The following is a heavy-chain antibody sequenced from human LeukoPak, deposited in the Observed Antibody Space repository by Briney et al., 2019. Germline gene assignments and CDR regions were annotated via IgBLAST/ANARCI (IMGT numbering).Heavy chain of an antibody. CDR3: ARGFSIWSGYYQGWVPKKYNWFDP. CDR1: GYTFTSYD. J-gene: IGHJ5*02. CDR2: MNPNSGNT. Sequence: ASVKVSCKASGYTFTSYDINWVRQATGQGLEWMGWMNPNSGNTGYAQKFQGRVTMTRNTSISTAYMELSSLRSEDTAVYYCARGFSIWSGYYQGWVPKKYNWFDPWGQGTLVTVPS. D-gene: IGHD3-3*01. V-gene: IGHV1-8*01.